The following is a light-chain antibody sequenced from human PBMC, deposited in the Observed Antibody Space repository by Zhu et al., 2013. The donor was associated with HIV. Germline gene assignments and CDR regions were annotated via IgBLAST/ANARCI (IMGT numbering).Light chain of an antibody. CDR2: EVS. CDR1: SSDVGGYNY. V-gene: IGLV2-14*01. CDR3: SSYTSSNTLLYV. J-gene: IGLJ1*01. Sequence: QSALTQPPSASGSPGQSVTISCSGTSSDVGGYNYVSWYQQHPGKAPKVMIYEVSKRPSGVSNRFSGSKSGNTASLTISGLQAEDEADYYCSSYTSSNTLLYVFGTGTKVTVL.